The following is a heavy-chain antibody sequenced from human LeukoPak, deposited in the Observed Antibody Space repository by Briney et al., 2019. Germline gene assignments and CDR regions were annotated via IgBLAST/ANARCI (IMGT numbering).Heavy chain of an antibody. V-gene: IGHV3-23*01. CDR3: VRGLDYFDY. J-gene: IGHJ4*02. CDR1: GFIFSNYA. D-gene: IGHD6-6*01. CDR2: ITGSGGNT. Sequence: GGPLRLSCAASGFIFSNYAMGWGRPAPGKGLEWVSSITGSGGNTYYADSVKGRFTFSRDNSKNTLHLQMNSLRAEDTAVYYCVRGLDYFDYWGQGTLVTVSS.